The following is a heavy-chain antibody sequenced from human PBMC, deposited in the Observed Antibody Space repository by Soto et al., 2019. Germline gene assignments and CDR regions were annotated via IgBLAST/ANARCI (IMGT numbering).Heavy chain of an antibody. CDR3: ARDNVVVVVASTSAFDI. CDR1: GYTFTSYG. D-gene: IGHD2-15*01. CDR2: ISAYNGNT. J-gene: IGHJ3*02. V-gene: IGHV1-18*01. Sequence: ASVKVSCKASGYTFTSYGISWVRQAPGQGLEWMGWISAYNGNTNYAQKLQGRVTMTTDTSTSTAYMELRSLRSDDTAVYYCARDNVVVVVASTSAFDIWGQGTMVTVSS.